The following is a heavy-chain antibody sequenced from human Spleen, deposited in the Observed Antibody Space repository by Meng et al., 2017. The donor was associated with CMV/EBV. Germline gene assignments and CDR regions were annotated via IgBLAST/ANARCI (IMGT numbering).Heavy chain of an antibody. D-gene: IGHD6-6*01. J-gene: IGHJ4*02. CDR2: IYSGGST. CDR3: ARGAGPYNSSSNYDY. CDR1: GFPVSSNY. Sequence: GESLKISCAASGFPVSSNYMSWVRQAPGKGLEWVSVIYSGGSTYYADSVKGRFTISRDNSKNTLYLQMGSLRAEDTAVYYCARGAGPYNSSSNYDYWGQGTLVTVS. V-gene: IGHV3-53*01.